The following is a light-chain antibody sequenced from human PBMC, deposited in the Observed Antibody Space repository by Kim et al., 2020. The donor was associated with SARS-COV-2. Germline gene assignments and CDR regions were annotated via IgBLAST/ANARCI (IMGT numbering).Light chain of an antibody. CDR2: QDS. Sequence: SYELTQPPSVSVSPGQTASITCSVDKLGDKYACWYQQKPGQSPVLVIYQDSKRPSGIPERFSGSNSGNTATLTISGTQAMDEADYYCQAWDSSTEVFGTG. J-gene: IGLJ1*01. CDR1: KLGDKY. V-gene: IGLV3-1*01. CDR3: QAWDSSTEV.